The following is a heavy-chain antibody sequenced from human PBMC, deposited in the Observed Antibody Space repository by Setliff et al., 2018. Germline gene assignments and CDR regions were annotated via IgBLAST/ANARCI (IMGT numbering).Heavy chain of an antibody. CDR2: ISGSGITI. V-gene: IGHV3-11*04. J-gene: IGHJ6*02. Sequence: SLRLSCAAAGFSFSDYYMSWVRQAPGKGLEWISKISGSGITIYYADSVRGRFTISRDNAKNSLYLQMNSLRVEDTAVYYCARDGGMGMVKGYYYGLDAWGPGTSVTVSS. CDR3: ARDGGMGMVKGYYYGLDA. CDR1: GFSFSDYY. D-gene: IGHD5-18*01.